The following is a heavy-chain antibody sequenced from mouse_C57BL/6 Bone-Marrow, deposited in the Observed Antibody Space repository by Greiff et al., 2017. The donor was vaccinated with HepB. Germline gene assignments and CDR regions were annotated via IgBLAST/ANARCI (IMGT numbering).Heavy chain of an antibody. CDR2: IDPSDSYT. Sequence: QVQLQQPGAELVKPGASVKLSCKASGYTFTSYWMQWVKQRPGQGLEWIGEIDPSDSYTNYNQKFKGKATLTVDTSSSTAYMQLSSLTSEDSAVYYCAGDYYGSSGDWYFDVWGTGTTVTGSS. J-gene: IGHJ1*03. CDR3: AGDYYGSSGDWYFDV. CDR1: GYTFTSYW. V-gene: IGHV1-50*01. D-gene: IGHD1-1*01.